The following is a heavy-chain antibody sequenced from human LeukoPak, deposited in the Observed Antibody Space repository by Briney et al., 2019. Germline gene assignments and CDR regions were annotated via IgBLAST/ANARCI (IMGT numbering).Heavy chain of an antibody. CDR2: IGTAGDT. V-gene: IGHV3-13*01. J-gene: IGHJ4*02. CDR1: GFTFSSYE. D-gene: IGHD6-13*01. Sequence: GGSLRLSCAASGFTFSSYEMNWVRQATGKGLEWVSAIGTAGDTYYPGSVKGRFTISRENAKNSLYLQMNSLRAGDTAVYYCAASSRYSSSWPNFDYWGQGTLVTVSS. CDR3: AASSRYSSSWPNFDY.